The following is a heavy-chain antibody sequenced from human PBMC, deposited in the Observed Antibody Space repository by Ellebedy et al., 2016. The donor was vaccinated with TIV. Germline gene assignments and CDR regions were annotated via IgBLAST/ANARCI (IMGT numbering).Heavy chain of an antibody. V-gene: IGHV1-8*01. CDR3: ARGRSTMVRGAIYYYMDV. CDR2: MNPNSGNT. D-gene: IGHD3-10*01. Sequence: ASVKVSXKASGYTFTSYDINWVRQATGQGLEWMGWMNPNSGNTGYAQKFQGRVTMTRNTSISTAYMELSSLRSEDTAVYYCARGRSTMVRGAIYYYMDVWGKGTTVTVSS. CDR1: GYTFTSYD. J-gene: IGHJ6*03.